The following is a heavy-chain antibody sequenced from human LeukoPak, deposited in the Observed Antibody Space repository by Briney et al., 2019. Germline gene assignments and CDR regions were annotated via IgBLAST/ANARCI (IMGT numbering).Heavy chain of an antibody. CDR1: GFTFSSYG. CDR2: ISYDGSNK. CDR3: AKDAGGFPRYYFDY. Sequence: PGGSLRLSCAASGFTFSSYGMHWVRQAPGKGLEWVAVISYDGSNKYYADSVKGRFTISRDNSKNTLYLQMNSLRAEDTAVYYCAKDAGGFPRYYFDYWGQGTLVTVSS. V-gene: IGHV3-30*18. D-gene: IGHD3-10*01. J-gene: IGHJ4*02.